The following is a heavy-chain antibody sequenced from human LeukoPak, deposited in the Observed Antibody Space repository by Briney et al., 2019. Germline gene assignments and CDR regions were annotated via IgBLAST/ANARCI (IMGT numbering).Heavy chain of an antibody. CDR3: ARDWQYDY. Sequence: GGSLSLSCAPSAFSFTSYSMQWVRQAPGKGLECLAARSFDGSATNYADSVRGRFTISRDNSKNTLYLQMNSLRAEDTAVYYCARDWQYDYWGQGTLVTVSS. CDR2: RSFDGSAT. J-gene: IGHJ4*02. CDR1: AFSFTSYS. V-gene: IGHV3-30*04.